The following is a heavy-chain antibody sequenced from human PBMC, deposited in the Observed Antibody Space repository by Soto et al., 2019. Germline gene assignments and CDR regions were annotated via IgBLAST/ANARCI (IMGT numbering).Heavy chain of an antibody. V-gene: IGHV4-59*01. Sequence: SETLSLTCTVSGGSISSYYWSWIRQPPGKGLEWIGYIYYSGSTNYNPSLKSRVTISVDTSKNQFSLKLSSVTAADTAVYYCATYGSGSYYFDYWGQGTLVTVSS. J-gene: IGHJ4*02. CDR2: IYYSGST. D-gene: IGHD3-10*01. CDR3: ATYGSGSYYFDY. CDR1: GGSISSYY.